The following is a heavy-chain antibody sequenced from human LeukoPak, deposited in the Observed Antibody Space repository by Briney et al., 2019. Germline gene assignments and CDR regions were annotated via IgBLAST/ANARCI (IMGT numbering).Heavy chain of an antibody. CDR1: GYSLTSYW. D-gene: IGHD3-3*01. J-gene: IGHJ6*02. V-gene: IGHV5-51*01. CDR2: IYPGDSDT. Sequence: GESLKISCKGSGYSLTSYWIGWVRQMPGKGLEWMGIIYPGDSDTRYSPSFQGQVTISADKSISTAYLQWSSLKASDTAMYYCARRYYDFWSGDHYYGMDVWGQGTTVTVSS. CDR3: ARRYYDFWSGDHYYGMDV.